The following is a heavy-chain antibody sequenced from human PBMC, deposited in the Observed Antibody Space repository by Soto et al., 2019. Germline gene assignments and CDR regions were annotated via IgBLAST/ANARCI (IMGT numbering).Heavy chain of an antibody. CDR2: IWNDGSKK. Sequence: PGGSLRLSCAAAGVTFYNYGMQWVRQAPGKGLEWVAVIWNDGSKKYYADSVKGRFTISRDNSKNTLYLQMNSLRAEDTAVYYCARRGGGNYGPFYYYYYMDVWGNGTTVTVSS. D-gene: IGHD4-4*01. V-gene: IGHV3-33*01. CDR1: GVTFYNYG. J-gene: IGHJ6*03. CDR3: ARRGGGNYGPFYYYYYMDV.